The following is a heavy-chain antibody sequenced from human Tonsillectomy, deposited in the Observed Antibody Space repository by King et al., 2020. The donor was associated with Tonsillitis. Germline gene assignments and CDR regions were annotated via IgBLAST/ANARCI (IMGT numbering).Heavy chain of an antibody. CDR1: GFTFSSYW. Sequence: VQLVESGGGLVQPGGSLRLSCAASGFTFSSYWMSWVRQAPGKGLEWVANIKQDGSEAYYSDSVTGRLTISRDNAENSLYLQMNSLSAEDTAVYYCARDSLTATRAFDLWGRGTLVTVSS. J-gene: IGHJ2*01. CDR3: ARDSLTATRAFDL. V-gene: IGHV3-7*03. CDR2: IKQDGSEA. D-gene: IGHD1-14*01.